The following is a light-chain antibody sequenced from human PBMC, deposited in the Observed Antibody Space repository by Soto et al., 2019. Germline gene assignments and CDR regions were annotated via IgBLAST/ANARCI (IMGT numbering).Light chain of an antibody. Sequence: EIVMTQSPATLSVSPGERATLSCRASQSVSSNLAWYQQKPGQAPRLLIYGASTRATGIPARFSGSGSGTEFTITISSLQSPDFAVCYCQQSNNWGTFGPPTQVEIK. CDR3: QQSNNWGT. CDR2: GAS. CDR1: QSVSSN. J-gene: IGKJ1*01. V-gene: IGKV3-15*01.